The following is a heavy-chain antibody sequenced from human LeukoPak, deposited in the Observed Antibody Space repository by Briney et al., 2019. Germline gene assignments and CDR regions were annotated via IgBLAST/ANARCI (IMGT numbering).Heavy chain of an antibody. CDR1: GLTFSTYG. CDR3: ARDSSSWSN. J-gene: IGHJ4*02. V-gene: IGHV3-30*02. CDR2: IRYDGTNK. Sequence: GGSLRLSCAASGLTFSTYGMHWVRQAPGKGLEWVSFIRYDGTNKYYADSVKGRFTISRDNSKNTLYLQMYSLRAEDTAVYYCARDSSSWSNWGQGTLVTVSS. D-gene: IGHD6-13*01.